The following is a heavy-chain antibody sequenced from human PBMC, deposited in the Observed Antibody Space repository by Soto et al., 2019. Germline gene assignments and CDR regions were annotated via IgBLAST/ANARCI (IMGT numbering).Heavy chain of an antibody. CDR1: GFTVSCNY. CDR2: IYSGCST. J-gene: IGHJ2*01. Sequence: EVPLVESGGGLVQPGGSLRLSCAASGFTVSCNYMSWVRQAPGKGLEWVSVIYSGCSTYYEESVKGRFTISRDNSKNTLYLQMNSLRTEDTAVYYCAREGSGWYFDFWGRGTVVTVSS. CDR3: AREGSGWYFDF. V-gene: IGHV3-66*01. D-gene: IGHD6-25*01.